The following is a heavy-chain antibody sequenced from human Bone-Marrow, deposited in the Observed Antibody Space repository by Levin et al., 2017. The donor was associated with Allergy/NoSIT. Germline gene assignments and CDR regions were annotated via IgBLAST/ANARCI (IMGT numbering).Heavy chain of an antibody. Sequence: ASVKVSCKASGYTFTGYYMHWVRQAPGQGLEWMGWINPNSGGTNYAQKFQGRVTMTRDTSISTAYMELSRLRSDDTAVYYCARVRRGYCSSTSCYRTFDYWGQGTLVTVSS. J-gene: IGHJ4*02. D-gene: IGHD2-2*03. CDR1: GYTFTGYY. CDR2: INPNSGGT. V-gene: IGHV1-2*02. CDR3: ARVRRGYCSSTSCYRTFDY.